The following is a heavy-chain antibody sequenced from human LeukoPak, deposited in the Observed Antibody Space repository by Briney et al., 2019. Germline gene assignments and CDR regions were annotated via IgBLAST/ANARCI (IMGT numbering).Heavy chain of an antibody. CDR2: ITSNGGSA. Sequence: GGSLRLSCAASGFTFSIYAMHWVRQAPGKGLEYASAITSNGGSAYYANSVKGRFTISRDNSKNTLYLQMGSLRAEDMAVYYCARENCDSTTCYKTIDYWGQGTLVTVSS. CDR3: ARENCDSTTCYKTIDY. D-gene: IGHD2-2*02. V-gene: IGHV3-64*01. J-gene: IGHJ4*02. CDR1: GFTFSIYA.